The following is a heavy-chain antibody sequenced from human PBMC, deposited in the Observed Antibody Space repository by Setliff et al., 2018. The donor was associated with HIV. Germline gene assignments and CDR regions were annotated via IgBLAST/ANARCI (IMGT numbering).Heavy chain of an antibody. CDR3: ARGDGTKYYYYYYMDV. V-gene: IGHV4-61*05. Sequence: SETLSLTCTVSGGSISDSRYYWGWIRQPPGKGLEWIGYIYYSGSTNYNPSLKSRVTISVDTSKNQFSLKLSSVTAADTAVYYCARGDGTKYYYYYYMDVWGKGTTVTVSS. J-gene: IGHJ6*03. D-gene: IGHD1-7*01. CDR2: IYYSGST. CDR1: GGSISDSRYY.